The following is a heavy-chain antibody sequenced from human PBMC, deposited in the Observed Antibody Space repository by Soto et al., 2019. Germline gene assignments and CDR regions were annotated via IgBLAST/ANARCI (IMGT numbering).Heavy chain of an antibody. CDR1: GFTFRNHA. CDR2: ITASGSAT. Sequence: EVQVLESGGALVQPGGSLRLSCAASGFTFRNHAMTWIRQAPGLGLEYVSSITASGSATFYAASVRGRFAISRDNAKNTLYLQMSSLRAEDTALYYCAKGVADRGIDSWGQGTLVTVSS. CDR3: AKGVADRGIDS. V-gene: IGHV3-23*01. J-gene: IGHJ4*02.